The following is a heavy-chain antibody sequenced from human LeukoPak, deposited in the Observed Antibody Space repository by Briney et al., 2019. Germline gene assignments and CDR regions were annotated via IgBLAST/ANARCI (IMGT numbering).Heavy chain of an antibody. J-gene: IGHJ5*02. CDR1: GFTFSSYW. Sequence: GGSLRLSCAASGFTFSSYWMHWVRQAPGKGLEWVSYISSSGSTIYYADSVKGRFTISRDNAKNSLYLQMNSLRAEDTAVYYCARETRWLQLPDWFDPWGQGTLVTVSS. CDR3: ARETRWLQLPDWFDP. CDR2: ISSSGSTI. D-gene: IGHD5-24*01. V-gene: IGHV3-48*04.